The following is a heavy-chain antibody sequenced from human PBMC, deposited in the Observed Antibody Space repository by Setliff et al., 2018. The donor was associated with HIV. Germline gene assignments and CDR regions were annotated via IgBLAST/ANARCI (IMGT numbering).Heavy chain of an antibody. V-gene: IGHV3-30*02. CDR1: GFTFSGYG. J-gene: IGHJ6*03. CDR3: AKAFGYCSGGSCPVLMDV. D-gene: IGHD2-15*01. Sequence: HPGGSLRLSCAASGFTFSGYGMYWVRQAPGKGLEWVASIRYDGDNKYYADSVKGRFTISRDNSKNTLYLQMNSLRAKDAAVYYCAKAFGYCSGGSCPVLMDVWGKGTTVTVSS. CDR2: IRYDGDNK.